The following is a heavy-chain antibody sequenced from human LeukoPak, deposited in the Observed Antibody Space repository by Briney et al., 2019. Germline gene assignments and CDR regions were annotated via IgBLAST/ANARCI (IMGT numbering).Heavy chain of an antibody. Sequence: PSETLSLTCTVSGGSISSYYWNWIRQPPGKGLVWIGYIYYSGSTNYNPSLKSRVTISVDTSKNQFSLKLSSVTAADTAVYYCARDSSGYAYYFDSWGQGTLVTVSS. CDR2: IYYSGST. J-gene: IGHJ4*02. D-gene: IGHD5-12*01. CDR3: ARDSSGYAYYFDS. V-gene: IGHV4-59*01. CDR1: GGSISSYY.